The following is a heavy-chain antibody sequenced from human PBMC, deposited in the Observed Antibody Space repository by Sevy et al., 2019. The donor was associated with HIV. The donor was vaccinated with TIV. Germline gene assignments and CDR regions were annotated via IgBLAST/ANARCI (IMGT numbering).Heavy chain of an antibody. V-gene: IGHV3-53*01. D-gene: IGHD6-19*01. CDR2: IYSGGST. Sequence: GGSLRLSCAASGFTVSSNYMSWVRQAPGKGLEWVSVIYSGGSTYYADSVKGRFTISRDNSKNTLYLQMNSLRAEDTAVYYCARGLSSGWFPLGLLDFDYWGQGTLVTVSS. CDR1: GFTVSSNY. CDR3: ARGLSSGWFPLGLLDFDY. J-gene: IGHJ4*02.